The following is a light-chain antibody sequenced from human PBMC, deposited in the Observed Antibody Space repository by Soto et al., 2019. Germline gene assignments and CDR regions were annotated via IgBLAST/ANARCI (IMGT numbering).Light chain of an antibody. CDR2: AAS. V-gene: IGKV1-8*01. CDR1: QGIGSY. J-gene: IGKJ1*01. Sequence: AIRMTQSPCSLSGSTGDRVAIPCRASQGIGSYLAWYKQKPGKAPKLLIYAASTLQSGVPSRVRGSGSWTDFTLTISCLQSEDFETYYCQQYYSSPRTFGQGTKVDIK. CDR3: QQYYSSPRT.